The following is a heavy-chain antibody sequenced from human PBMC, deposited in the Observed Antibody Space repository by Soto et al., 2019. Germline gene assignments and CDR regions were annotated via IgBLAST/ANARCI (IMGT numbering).Heavy chain of an antibody. CDR1: GFTFSSYA. J-gene: IGHJ4*02. Sequence: GGSLRLSCAASGFTFSSYAMSWVRQAPGKGLEWVSAISGSGGSTYYADSVKGRFTISRDNSKNTLYLQMNSLRAEDTAVYYCAKRYYYDSSQRSFDYWGQGTLVTVSS. V-gene: IGHV3-23*01. CDR3: AKRYYYDSSQRSFDY. CDR2: ISGSGGST. D-gene: IGHD3-22*01.